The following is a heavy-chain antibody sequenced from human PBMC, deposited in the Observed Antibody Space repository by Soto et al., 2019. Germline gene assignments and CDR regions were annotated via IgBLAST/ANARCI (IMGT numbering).Heavy chain of an antibody. D-gene: IGHD3-22*01. CDR2: INPKSGGT. V-gene: IGHV1-2*02. J-gene: IGHJ3*02. Sequence: SVKVSCKASRYMFTGYYIHGVRQAPGQGLEWMGWINPKSGGTKYAEKFQGRVSMTGDTSITTAYLELSSLTSDDTAVYYCATDRVAFDMWGQGTKVTVSS. CDR1: RYMFTGYY. CDR3: ATDRVAFDM.